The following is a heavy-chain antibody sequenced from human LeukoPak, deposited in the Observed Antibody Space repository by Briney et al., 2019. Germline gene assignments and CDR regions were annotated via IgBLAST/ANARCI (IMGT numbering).Heavy chain of an antibody. CDR2: INPSGGST. V-gene: IGHV1-46*01. J-gene: IGHJ4*02. CDR3: ARTRGFVTGGDIVVVPAATYDY. Sequence: ASVKFSCKASGYTFTSYYMHWVRQAPGQGLEWMGIINPSGGSTSYAQKFQGRVTMTRDTSTSTVYMELSSLRSEDTAAYYCARTRGFVTGGDIVVVPAATYDYWGQGTLVTVSS. D-gene: IGHD2-2*01. CDR1: GYTFTSYY.